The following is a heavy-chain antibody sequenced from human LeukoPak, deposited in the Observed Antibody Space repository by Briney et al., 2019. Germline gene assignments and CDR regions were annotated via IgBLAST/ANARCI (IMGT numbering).Heavy chain of an antibody. Sequence: SETLSLTCTVSGGSISSSSYYWGWIRQPPGRGLEWIGSINYSGSTYYNPSLKSRVTISVDTSKTQFSLKLSSVTAADTAVYYCARLSDYWGQGTLVTVSS. CDR3: ARLSDY. J-gene: IGHJ4*02. CDR1: GGSISSSSYY. V-gene: IGHV4-39*01. CDR2: INYSGST.